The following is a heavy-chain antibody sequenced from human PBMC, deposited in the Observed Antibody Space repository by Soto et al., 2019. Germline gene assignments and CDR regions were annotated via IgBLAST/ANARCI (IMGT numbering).Heavy chain of an antibody. CDR1: GGTFSSYA. CDR3: ATRHDSSGYPGHYGMDV. V-gene: IGHV1-69*12. CDR2: IIPIFGTA. Sequence: QVQLVQSGAEVKKPGSSVKVSCKASGGTFSSYAISWVRQAPGQGLEWMGGIIPIFGTANYAQKFQGRVTITADESTSTAYMELSSLRSEDTAVYYCATRHDSSGYPGHYGMDVWGQGTTVTVSS. J-gene: IGHJ6*02. D-gene: IGHD3-22*01.